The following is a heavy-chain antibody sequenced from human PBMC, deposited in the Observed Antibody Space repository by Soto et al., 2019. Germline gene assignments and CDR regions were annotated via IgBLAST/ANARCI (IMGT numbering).Heavy chain of an antibody. CDR2: IYHSGST. CDR3: ARAFGYSGTHYYYYYMDV. J-gene: IGHJ6*03. Sequence: QVQLQESGPGLVKPSGTLSLTCAVSSGSISSSNWWSWVLQTPGKGLEWIGEIYHSGSTNYNPSLKRRVTISVDKSKNQFSLNLRSVTAADTAVYYCARAFGYSGTHYYYYYMDVWGKGTTVTVSS. V-gene: IGHV4-4*02. D-gene: IGHD5-12*01. CDR1: SGSISSSNW.